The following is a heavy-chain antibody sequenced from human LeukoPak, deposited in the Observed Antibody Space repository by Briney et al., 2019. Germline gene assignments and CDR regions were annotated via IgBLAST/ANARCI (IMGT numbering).Heavy chain of an antibody. CDR1: GFTFSSYG. V-gene: IGHV3-30*18. J-gene: IGHJ4*02. D-gene: IGHD6-19*01. CDR3: TKDGSSSCWHTNDY. CDR2: ISYHGTNT. Sequence: GRSLRLSCAASGFTFSSYGMHWVRQAPGKGLEWVAVISYHGTNTYYADSVKGRFTISRDNSKNTLSLQMNSLRVEDTAVYYCTKDGSSSCWHTNDYWGQGTLVTVSS.